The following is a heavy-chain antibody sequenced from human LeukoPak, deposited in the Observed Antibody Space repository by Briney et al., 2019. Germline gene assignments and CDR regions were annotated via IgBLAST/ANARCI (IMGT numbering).Heavy chain of an antibody. Sequence: SVKVSCKASGGTFSSYAISWVRQAPGQGLEWMGRIIPILGIANYAQKFQGRVTITADKSTSTAYMELSSLRSEDTAVYYCARDRGRPIVVVPAAITAGGYYYYGMDVWGQGTTVTVSS. CDR1: GGTFSSYA. CDR3: ARDRGRPIVVVPAAITAGGYYYYGMDV. V-gene: IGHV1-69*04. D-gene: IGHD2-2*02. J-gene: IGHJ6*02. CDR2: IIPILGIA.